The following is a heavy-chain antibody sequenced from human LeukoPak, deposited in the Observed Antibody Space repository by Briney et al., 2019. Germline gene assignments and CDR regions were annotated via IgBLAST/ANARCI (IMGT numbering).Heavy chain of an antibody. V-gene: IGHV1-24*01. CDR3: ATDSGTYFLF. CDR2: FDPEDGET. Sequence: ASVRVSCKVSGYTLTQLSMRWVRQAPGKGLEWMGGFDPEDGETIYAQKFQGRVTMTEDTSTDTAYMELSSLRSDDTAVYYCATDSGTYFLFWGQGTLVTVSS. CDR1: GYTLTQLS. D-gene: IGHD1-26*01. J-gene: IGHJ4*02.